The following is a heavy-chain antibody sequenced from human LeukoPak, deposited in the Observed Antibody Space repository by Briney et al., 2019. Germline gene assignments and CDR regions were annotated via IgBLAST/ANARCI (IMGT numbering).Heavy chain of an antibody. D-gene: IGHD3-10*01. J-gene: IGHJ4*02. CDR1: GYRFTNYR. CDR2: IYPGDSEA. V-gene: IGHV5-51*01. Sequence: GGSLKISCKGSGYRFTNYRIGWVRQMPGKGLEWMGNIYPGDSEATHSPSFQGQVTISAHKSNSTAYLQGSSPKASDTATYHFARQYPRPYYRSFDYWGQATLVTVSS. CDR3: ARQYPRPYYRSFDY.